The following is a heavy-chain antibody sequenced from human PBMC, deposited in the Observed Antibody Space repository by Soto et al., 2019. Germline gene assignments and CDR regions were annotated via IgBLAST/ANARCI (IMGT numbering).Heavy chain of an antibody. D-gene: IGHD3-10*01. CDR2: IVVGSGNT. CDR3: AADPHYYYGSGSYPYGMDV. Sequence: QMQLVQSGPEVKKPGTSVKVSCKASGFTFTSSAVQWVRQARGQRREWIGWIVVGSGNTNYAQKFQQRVTITRDMSTSTAYMELSSLRSEDTAVYYCAADPHYYYGSGSYPYGMDVWGQGTTVTVSS. CDR1: GFTFTSSA. V-gene: IGHV1-58*01. J-gene: IGHJ6*02.